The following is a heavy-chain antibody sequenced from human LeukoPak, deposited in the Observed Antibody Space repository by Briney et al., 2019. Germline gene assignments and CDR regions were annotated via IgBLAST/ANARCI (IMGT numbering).Heavy chain of an antibody. D-gene: IGHD6-13*01. CDR1: GFTFSSYA. CDR3: AKEGYSSTWNADFHF. J-gene: IGHJ4*02. V-gene: IGHV3-23*01. Sequence: PVGSLRLSCAASGFTFSSYAMSWVRQAPGKGLEWVSAISGSSGTTYYADSVKGRFTISRDNSKNTLSLQMNSLRAEDTAVYYCAKEGYSSTWNADFHFGGQGTLVTASS. CDR2: ISGSSGTT.